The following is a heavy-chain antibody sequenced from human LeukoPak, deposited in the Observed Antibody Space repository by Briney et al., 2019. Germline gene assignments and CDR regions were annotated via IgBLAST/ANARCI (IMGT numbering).Heavy chain of an antibody. J-gene: IGHJ4*02. D-gene: IGHD6-19*01. CDR3: ARDSVAGTTVYSFDY. CDR1: GYTFTGYY. CDR2: INPNSGGT. Sequence: ASVKVSCKASGYTFTGYYMHWVRQAPGQGLEWMGWINPNSGGTNYAQKFQDRVTMTRDTSISTAYMELSRLRSDDTAVYYCARDSVAGTTVYSFDYWGQGTLVTVSS. V-gene: IGHV1-2*02.